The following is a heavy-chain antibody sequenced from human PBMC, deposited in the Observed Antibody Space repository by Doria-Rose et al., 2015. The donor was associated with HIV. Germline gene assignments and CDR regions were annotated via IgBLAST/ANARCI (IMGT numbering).Heavy chain of an antibody. Sequence: QITLKESGPVLVKPTETLTLTCTVSGVSLSSPGMGVSWIRQPPGKVLEWLANIFSDDERSYKTSLKSRLTISGGTSKSQVVLTMTDMDPVDTATYYCARIKSSRWYHKYYFDFWGQGTLVIVSA. CDR3: ARIKSSRWYHKYYFDF. CDR2: IFSDDER. CDR1: GVSLSSPGMG. J-gene: IGHJ4*02. V-gene: IGHV2-26*01. D-gene: IGHD6-13*01.